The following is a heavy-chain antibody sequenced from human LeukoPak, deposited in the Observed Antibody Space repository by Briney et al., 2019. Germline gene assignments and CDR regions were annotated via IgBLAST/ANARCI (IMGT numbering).Heavy chain of an antibody. D-gene: IGHD3-22*01. CDR3: ARGGYNYYDSSGHYHH. CDR2: INSDGSGT. V-gene: IGHV3-74*01. J-gene: IGHJ5*02. Sequence: GGSLRLSCAASGFTFSTYWMHWVRQAPGKGLVWVSRINSDGSGTNYADSVKGRFSISRDNAKNTLYLQMDSLRAEDTAVYYCARGGYNYYDSSGHYHHWGQGTLVTVSS. CDR1: GFTFSTYW.